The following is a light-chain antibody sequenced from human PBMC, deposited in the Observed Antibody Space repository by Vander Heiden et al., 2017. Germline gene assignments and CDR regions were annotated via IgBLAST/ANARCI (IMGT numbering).Light chain of an antibody. J-gene: IGLJ2*01. V-gene: IGLV1-40*01. CDR2: GNS. CDR3: QSYDSSLSGSLV. CDR1: SSNIGAGYD. Sequence: QSVLPPPPSLSGAPGPRVTISCTGCSSNIGAGYDVHWYQQLPGTAPKLLIYGNSNRPSGVPDRFSGSKSGTSASLAITGLQAEDEADYYCQSYDSSLSGSLVFGGGTKLTVL.